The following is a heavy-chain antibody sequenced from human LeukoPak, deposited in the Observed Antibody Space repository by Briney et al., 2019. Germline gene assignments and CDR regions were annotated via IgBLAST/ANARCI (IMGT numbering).Heavy chain of an antibody. CDR3: ARVRGSGTYSNPDFDC. J-gene: IGHJ4*02. CDR2: INWNGGST. D-gene: IGHD4-11*01. V-gene: IGHV3-20*04. CDR1: GGSFSGYY. Sequence: ETLSLTCAVYGGSFSGYYWSWIRQPPGKGLEWVSGINWNGGSTGYADSVKGRFTISRDNAKDSLYLQMNSLRAEDTALYYCARVRGSGTYSNPDFDCWGQGTLVTVSS.